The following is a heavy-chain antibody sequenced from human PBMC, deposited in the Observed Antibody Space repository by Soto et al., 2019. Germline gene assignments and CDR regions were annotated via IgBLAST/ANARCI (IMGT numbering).Heavy chain of an antibody. CDR1: GGSFSGYY. D-gene: IGHD3-16*01. V-gene: IGHV4-34*01. CDR3: ARAWGGVPDY. CDR2: INHSGST. J-gene: IGHJ4*02. Sequence: QVQLQQWGAGLLKPSETLSLTCAVYGGSFSGYYWSWIRQPPGKGLEWIGEINHSGSTNYNPSLKNRVTISVDTSKNQFSLKLSSVTAADTAVYYCARAWGGVPDYWGQGTLVTVSS.